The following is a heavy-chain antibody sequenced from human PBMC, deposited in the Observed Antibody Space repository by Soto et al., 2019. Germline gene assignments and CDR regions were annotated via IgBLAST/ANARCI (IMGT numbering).Heavy chain of an antibody. CDR3: ASDNSVGAPDY. D-gene: IGHD1-26*01. CDR1: GFTFSDYG. V-gene: IGHV3-33*01. Sequence: QVQLMESGGGVVQPGRSLRLSCTVSGFTFSDYGMHWVRQAPGKGLEWVSFIGGSREHYLGSGKGRFTTSRDNSKNTLYLQMNSLRVEDTAVYYCASDNSVGAPDYWGQGALVTVSS. CDR2: IGGSRE. J-gene: IGHJ4*02.